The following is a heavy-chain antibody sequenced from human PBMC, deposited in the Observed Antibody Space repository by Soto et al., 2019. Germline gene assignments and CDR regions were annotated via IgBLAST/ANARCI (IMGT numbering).Heavy chain of an antibody. CDR1: GGSISSYY. V-gene: IGHV4-59*08. CDR3: ARHEAEVVAATGWFDP. J-gene: IGHJ5*02. Sequence: SETLSLTCTVSGGSISSYYWSWIRQPPGKGLEWIGYIYYSGSTNYNPSLKSRVTISVDTSKNQFSLKLSSVTAADTAVYYCARHEAEVVAATGWFDPWGQGTLVTVSS. CDR2: IYYSGST. D-gene: IGHD2-15*01.